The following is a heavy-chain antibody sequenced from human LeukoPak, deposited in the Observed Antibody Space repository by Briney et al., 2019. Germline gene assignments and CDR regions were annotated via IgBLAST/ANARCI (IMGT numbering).Heavy chain of an antibody. CDR1: GFTFSSYS. Sequence: KPGGSLRLSCAASGFTFSSYSMNWVRQAPGKGLDWDSSISSSSSYIYYADSVKGRFTISRDNAKNSLYLQMNSLRAEDTAVYYCARRLYSSSGPKDAFDIWGQGTMVTVSS. J-gene: IGHJ3*02. CDR2: ISSSSSYI. D-gene: IGHD6-13*01. CDR3: ARRLYSSSGPKDAFDI. V-gene: IGHV3-21*01.